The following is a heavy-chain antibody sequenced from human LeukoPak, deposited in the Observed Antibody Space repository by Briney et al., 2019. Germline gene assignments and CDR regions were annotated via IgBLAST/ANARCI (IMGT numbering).Heavy chain of an antibody. CDR2: ISGSGGST. CDR3: AKTGEGLLGYFDY. Sequence: SGGSLRLSCAASGFTFSSYAMSWVRQAPGKGLEWVSAISGSGGSTYYADSVKGRFTISRDNSKNTLYLQMNSLRAEDTAVYYCAKTGEGLLGYFDYWGQGTLVTVSS. D-gene: IGHD3-10*01. J-gene: IGHJ4*02. V-gene: IGHV3-23*01. CDR1: GFTFSSYA.